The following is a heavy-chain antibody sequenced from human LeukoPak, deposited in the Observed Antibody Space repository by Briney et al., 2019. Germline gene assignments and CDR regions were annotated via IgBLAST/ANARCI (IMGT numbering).Heavy chain of an antibody. CDR1: GFTFDDYA. Sequence: GRSLRLSCAASGFTFDDYAMHWVRQAPGKGLEWVSGISWNSGSIGYADSVKGRFTISRDNAKNSLYLQMNSLRAEDTALYYCAKDSVPYYYDSSGYFFAFDIWGQGTMVTVSS. J-gene: IGHJ3*02. D-gene: IGHD3-22*01. CDR3: AKDSVPYYYDSSGYFFAFDI. CDR2: ISWNSGSI. V-gene: IGHV3-9*01.